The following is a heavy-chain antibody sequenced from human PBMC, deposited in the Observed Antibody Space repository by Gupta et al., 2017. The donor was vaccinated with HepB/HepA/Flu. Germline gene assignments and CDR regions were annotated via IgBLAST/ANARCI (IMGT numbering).Heavy chain of an antibody. V-gene: IGHV3-23*01. D-gene: IGHD3-3*01. J-gene: IGHJ6*03. CDR3: VKDLYFWSAMDV. CDR2: IGSDLKD. Sequence: EVQLLESGGDLVQPGGSLRLSCTVSGFPIGGTAMSWVRQAPGKGRAWVSGIGSDLKDNYADSVRGRFTISRDNSQNTVYLQMNSLRADDTAVYNCVKDLYFWSAMDVWGKGTTVTVSS. CDR1: GFPIGGTA.